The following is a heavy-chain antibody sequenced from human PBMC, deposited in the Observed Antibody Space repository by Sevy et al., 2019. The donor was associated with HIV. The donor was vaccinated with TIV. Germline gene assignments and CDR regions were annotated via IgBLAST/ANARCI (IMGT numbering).Heavy chain of an antibody. D-gene: IGHD6-13*01. CDR3: AREIAAAGTAGGDV. Sequence: ASVKVSCKASGYTFTSYAMNWVRQAPGQGLEWMGWINTNTGNPTYAQGFTGRFVFSLDTSVSTAYLQISSLKAEDTAVYYCAREIAAAGTAGGDVWGQGTTVTVSS. V-gene: IGHV7-4-1*02. J-gene: IGHJ6*02. CDR2: INTNTGNP. CDR1: GYTFTSYA.